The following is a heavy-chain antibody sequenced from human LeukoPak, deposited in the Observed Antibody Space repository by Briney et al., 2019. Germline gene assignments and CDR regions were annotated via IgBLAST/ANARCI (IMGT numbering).Heavy chain of an antibody. CDR2: INTNTGNP. D-gene: IGHD3-16*02. V-gene: IGHV7-4-1*02. CDR1: GYTFTSYA. J-gene: IGHJ4*02. Sequence: ASVKVSCKASGYTFTSYAMNWVRQAPGQGLEWMGWINTNTGNPTYAQGFTGRFVFSLDTSVSTAYLQISSLKAEDTAVYYCARGYVWGSYRYSPLDYWGQGTLVTVSS. CDR3: ARGYVWGSYRYSPLDY.